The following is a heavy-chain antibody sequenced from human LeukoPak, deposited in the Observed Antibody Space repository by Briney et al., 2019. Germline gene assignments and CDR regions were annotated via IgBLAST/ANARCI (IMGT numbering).Heavy chain of an antibody. J-gene: IGHJ6*02. V-gene: IGHV3-64D*06. CDR2: ISNSAGTT. D-gene: IGHD6-19*01. Sequence: GGSLRLSCSASGFTFSDYAIHWVRQAPGKGLEYLSAISNSAGTTYYADSVKGRFTISRDNSKNTPYLQMSTLRPEDTAVYYCVKGIPVAGTGNVVPYFYYYGMDVWGQGTTFSV. CDR1: GFTFSDYA. CDR3: VKGIPVAGTGNVVPYFYYYGMDV.